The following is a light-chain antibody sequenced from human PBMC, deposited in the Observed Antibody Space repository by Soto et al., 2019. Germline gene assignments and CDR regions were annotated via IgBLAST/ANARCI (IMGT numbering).Light chain of an antibody. CDR3: SSYTSSTTVV. J-gene: IGLJ2*01. CDR1: SSDVGAYNY. V-gene: IGLV2-14*01. CDR2: EVS. Sequence: QSALTQPASVSGSPGQSITISCTGTSSDVGAYNYVSWYQQHPGNAPKLMIYEVSNRPSGVSNRFSGSKSGNTASLTFSGLQAEDEADYYCSSYTSSTTVVFGGGTKLTVL.